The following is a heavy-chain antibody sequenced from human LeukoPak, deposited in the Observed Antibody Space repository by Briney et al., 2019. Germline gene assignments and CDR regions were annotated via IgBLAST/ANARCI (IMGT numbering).Heavy chain of an antibody. CDR2: ITSGSGST. CDR3: AITGVRDFDS. CDR1: GFTFSSST. D-gene: IGHD4-11*01. Sequence: GGSLRLSCAASGFTFSSSTMTWVRQAPGKGLEWVSSITSGSGSTYHADSVKGRFTISRDNSKNTVFLQMNGLRAEDTAIYYCAITGVRDFDSWGQGTLVTVSS. J-gene: IGHJ4*02. V-gene: IGHV3-23*01.